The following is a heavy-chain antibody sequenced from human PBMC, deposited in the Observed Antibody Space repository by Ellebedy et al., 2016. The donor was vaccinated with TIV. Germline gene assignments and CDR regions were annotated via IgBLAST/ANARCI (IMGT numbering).Heavy chain of an antibody. CDR1: GFTFSDYA. J-gene: IGHJ4*02. D-gene: IGHD3-16*01. Sequence: PGGSLRLSCAASGFTFSDYALGWVRQAPGKGLEWVSGISANGVYKFYAVSVKGRFTISKDFSTNVVYLQMNSLRVDDSALYYCAKYLGGDLVPGDYWGQGILVTVSS. CDR2: ISANGVYK. V-gene: IGHV3-23*01. CDR3: AKYLGGDLVPGDY.